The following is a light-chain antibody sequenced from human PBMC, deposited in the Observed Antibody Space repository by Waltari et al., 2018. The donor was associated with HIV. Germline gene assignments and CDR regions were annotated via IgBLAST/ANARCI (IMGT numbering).Light chain of an antibody. Sequence: DIQMTQSPSTLSASVGASVTITCRASQSISSWLAWYHQKPGKAPKLLIYKASNLESGVPSRFSGSGSGTEFTLTISGLQPDDFATYYCLQYDTYSRTFGQGTRVEIK. CDR1: QSISSW. V-gene: IGKV1-5*03. CDR3: LQYDTYSRT. J-gene: IGKJ1*01. CDR2: KAS.